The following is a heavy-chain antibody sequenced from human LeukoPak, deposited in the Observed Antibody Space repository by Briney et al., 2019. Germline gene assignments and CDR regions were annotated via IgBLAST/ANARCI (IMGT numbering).Heavy chain of an antibody. J-gene: IGHJ4*02. CDR3: ARETRKTFDF. CDR1: EFTFSSHN. Sequence: GGSLRLSCAASEFTFSSHNMNWVSQAPGKGLEWVSSISSSSSYIYYADSVKGRFSISRDNAKNSLYLQMNSLRAEDTAVYYCARETRKTFDFWGQGTLVTVSS. D-gene: IGHD1-14*01. CDR2: ISSSSSYI. V-gene: IGHV3-21*01.